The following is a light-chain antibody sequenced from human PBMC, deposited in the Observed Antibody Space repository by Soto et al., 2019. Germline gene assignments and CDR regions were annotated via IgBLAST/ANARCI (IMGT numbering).Light chain of an antibody. CDR3: QSFDRGPSGVYV. V-gene: IGLV1-44*01. Sequence: QSVLTQPPSASGTPGQTVTISCSGGRYDIGRFSVNWYQQVPGTAPKLLIFGNNNRPSGVPDRFSGSKSGTSASLAITGLQAEDEGDYYCQSFDRGPSGVYVFGTGTKVTVL. CDR2: GNN. CDR1: RYDIGRFS. J-gene: IGLJ1*01.